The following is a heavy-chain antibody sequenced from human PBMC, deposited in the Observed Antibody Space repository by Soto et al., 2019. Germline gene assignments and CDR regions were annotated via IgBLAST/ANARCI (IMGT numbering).Heavy chain of an antibody. CDR3: ARDQIAAADDYYYYYYGMDV. V-gene: IGHV3-33*01. D-gene: IGHD6-13*01. CDR2: IWYDGSNK. CDR1: GFTFSSYG. Sequence: GGSLRLSCAASGFTFSSYGMHWVRQAPGKGLEWVAVIWYDGSNKYYADSVKGRFTISRDNSKNTLYLQMNSLRAEDTAVYYCARDQIAAADDYYYYYYGMDVWGQGTTVTVSS. J-gene: IGHJ6*02.